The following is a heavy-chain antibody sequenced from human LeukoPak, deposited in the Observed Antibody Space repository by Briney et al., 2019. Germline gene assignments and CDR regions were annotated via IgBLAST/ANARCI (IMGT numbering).Heavy chain of an antibody. J-gene: IGHJ3*01. D-gene: IGHD3-22*01. Sequence: SETLSLTCAVSGYSTSSGYYWGWIRQSPGKGLEWIATIFHSGSIYYNPSLKSRVTLSVDTSKNQFSLRLNSVTAADTALYYCARMGVSYYYDSSTYYPTAFDVWGQGTMVSVSS. CDR2: IFHSGSI. CDR1: GYSTSSGYY. CDR3: ARMGVSYYYDSSTYYPTAFDV. V-gene: IGHV4-38-2*01.